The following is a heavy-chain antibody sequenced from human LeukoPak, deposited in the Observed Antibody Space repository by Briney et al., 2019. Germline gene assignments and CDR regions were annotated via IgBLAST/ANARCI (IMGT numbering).Heavy chain of an antibody. CDR3: AKENPVGGTNYFDY. J-gene: IGHJ4*02. CDR1: GFTFSSYA. D-gene: IGHD1-26*01. V-gene: IGHV3-23*01. CDR2: ITGSGDST. Sequence: GSLRLSCAASGFTFSSYAMHWVRQAPGKGLEWVSAITGSGDSTYYADSVKGRFTISRDNSKNTLSLQMNSLRAEDTAVYYCAKENPVGGTNYFDYWGQGTLVTVPS.